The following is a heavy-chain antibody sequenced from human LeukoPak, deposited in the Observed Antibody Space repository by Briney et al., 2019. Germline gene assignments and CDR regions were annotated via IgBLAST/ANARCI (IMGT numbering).Heavy chain of an antibody. CDR1: GGSFSGYY. CDR3: ARAPVLRYFDWFSNWFDP. J-gene: IGHJ5*02. D-gene: IGHD3-9*01. CDR2: INHSGST. V-gene: IGHV4-34*01. Sequence: SETLSLTCAVYGGSFSGYYWSWIRQPPGKGLEWIGEINHSGSTNYNPSLKSRVTISVDTSKNQFSLKLSPVTAADTAVYYCARAPVLRYFDWFSNWFDPWGQGTLVTVSS.